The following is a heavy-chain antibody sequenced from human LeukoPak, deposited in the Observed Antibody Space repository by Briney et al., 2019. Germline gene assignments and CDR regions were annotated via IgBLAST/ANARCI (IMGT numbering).Heavy chain of an antibody. CDR3: ARKARYYYYMDV. Sequence: SETLSLTCTVSCGSISSSSSYWGWIRQPPGKGLELIGSIYYSGSTYYNPSLKSRVTISVDTSKNQLSLKLSSVTAEDTAVYYCARKARYYYYMDVWGKGTTVTISS. CDR2: IYYSGST. J-gene: IGHJ6*03. V-gene: IGHV4-39*07. CDR1: CGSISSSSSY.